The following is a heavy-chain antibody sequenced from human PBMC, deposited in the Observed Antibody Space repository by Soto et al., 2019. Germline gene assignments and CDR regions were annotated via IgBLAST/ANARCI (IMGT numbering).Heavy chain of an antibody. V-gene: IGHV3-48*03. Sequence: EVQLVESGGGLVQPGGSLRLSCAASGFTFSSYEMNWVRQAPGKGLEWVSYISSSGSTIYYADSVKGRFTISRDNANNSLYLQMNSLRAEDTAVYYCARDKPLAFGMDVWGQGTTVTVSS. D-gene: IGHD6-6*01. CDR2: ISSSGSTI. CDR1: GFTFSSYE. J-gene: IGHJ6*02. CDR3: ARDKPLAFGMDV.